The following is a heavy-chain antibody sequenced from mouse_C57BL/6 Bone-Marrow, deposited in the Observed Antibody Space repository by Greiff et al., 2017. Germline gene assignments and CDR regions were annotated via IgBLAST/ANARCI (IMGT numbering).Heavy chain of an antibody. CDR1: GYTFTSYW. CDR2: IDPSDSYT. V-gene: IGHV1-59*01. Sequence: QVQLQQPGAELVRPGTSVKLSCKASGYTFTSYWMHWVKQRPGQGLEWIGVIDPSDSYTNYNQKFKGKATLTVDTSSNTAYLQLSSLTSEDTAVYYCTRIAYWGQGTLVTVSA. J-gene: IGHJ3*01. CDR3: TRIAY.